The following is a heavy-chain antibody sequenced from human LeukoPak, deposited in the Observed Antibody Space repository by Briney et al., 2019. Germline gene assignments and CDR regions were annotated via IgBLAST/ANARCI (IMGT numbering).Heavy chain of an antibody. CDR3: AKVYDFWSGYYLDY. J-gene: IGHJ4*02. D-gene: IGHD3-3*01. CDR1: GFTYDDYG. CDR2: INWNGGST. Sequence: RPGGSLRLSCAASGFTYDDYGMSWVRQAPGKGLEWVSGINWNGGSTGYADSVKGRFTISRDNSKNTLYLQMNSLRAEDTAVYYCAKVYDFWSGYYLDYWGQGTLVTVSS. V-gene: IGHV3-20*04.